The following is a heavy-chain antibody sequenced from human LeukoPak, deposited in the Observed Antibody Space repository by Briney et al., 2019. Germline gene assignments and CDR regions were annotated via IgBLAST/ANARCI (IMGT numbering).Heavy chain of an antibody. CDR2: INHSGST. V-gene: IGHV4-34*01. J-gene: IGHJ6*02. Sequence: SETLSLTCAVYGGSFSGYYWSWIRQPPGKGLEWIGEINHSGSTNYNPSLKSRVTISVDTSKNQFSLKLSSVTAADTAVYYCARDRGAAVPVSYYYYGMDVWGQGTTVTVSS. CDR3: ARDRGAAVPVSYYYYGMDV. CDR1: GGSFSGYY. D-gene: IGHD6-13*01.